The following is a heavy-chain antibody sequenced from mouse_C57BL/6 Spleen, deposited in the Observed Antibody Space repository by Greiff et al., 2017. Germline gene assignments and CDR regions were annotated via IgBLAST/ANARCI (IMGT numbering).Heavy chain of an antibody. J-gene: IGHJ2*01. V-gene: IGHV5-4*03. D-gene: IGHD2-2*01. CDR2: ISDGGSYT. CDR3: ARSPMVTVDYFDY. Sequence: EVKLQESGGGLVKPGGSLKLSCAASGFTFSSYAMSWVRQTPEKRLEWVATISDGGSYTYYPDNVKGRFTISRDNAKNNLYLQMSHLKSEDTAMYYCARSPMVTVDYFDYWGQGTTLTVSS. CDR1: GFTFSSYA.